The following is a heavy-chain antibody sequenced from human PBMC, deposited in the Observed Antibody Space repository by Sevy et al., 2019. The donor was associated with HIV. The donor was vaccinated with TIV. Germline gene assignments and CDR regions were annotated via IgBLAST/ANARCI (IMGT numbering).Heavy chain of an antibody. J-gene: IGHJ4*02. CDR2: IYPGDSDT. CDR1: GYSFTSYW. CDR3: ARGSLKTDIVVVVAATSFDY. V-gene: IGHV5-51*01. D-gene: IGHD2-15*01. Sequence: GESLKISCKGSGYSFTSYWIGWVRQKPGKGLEWMGIIYPGDSDTRYSPSFQGQVTISADKSISTAYLQWSSLKASDTAMYYCARGSLKTDIVVVVAATSFDYWGQGTLVTVSS.